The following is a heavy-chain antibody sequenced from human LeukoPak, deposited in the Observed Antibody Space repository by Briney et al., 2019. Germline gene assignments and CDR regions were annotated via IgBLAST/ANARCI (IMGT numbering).Heavy chain of an antibody. Sequence: GGSLRLSCAASGFTFSGYAMSWVRQAPGKGLEWVSAISGSGGSTYYADSVKGRFTISRDNSKNTLYLQMNSLRAEDTAVYYCAKVEGVGNSGDYWGQGTLVTVSS. CDR1: GFTFSGYA. CDR3: AKVEGVGNSGDY. V-gene: IGHV3-23*01. D-gene: IGHD4-23*01. J-gene: IGHJ4*02. CDR2: ISGSGGST.